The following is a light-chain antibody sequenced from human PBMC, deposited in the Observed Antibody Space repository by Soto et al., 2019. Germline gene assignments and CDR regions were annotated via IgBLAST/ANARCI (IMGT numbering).Light chain of an antibody. CDR2: AAS. CDR1: QAIRND. J-gene: IGKJ4*01. V-gene: IGKV1-6*01. Sequence: AIQMTQSPSSLSASVGDRVTITCRASQAIRNDLGWFQQKPGKAPKLLIHAASTLQSGVPSRFSGSGSGTDFTLTISSLQPEDFATYYCLQDYIYPLTFGGGTKVEIK. CDR3: LQDYIYPLT.